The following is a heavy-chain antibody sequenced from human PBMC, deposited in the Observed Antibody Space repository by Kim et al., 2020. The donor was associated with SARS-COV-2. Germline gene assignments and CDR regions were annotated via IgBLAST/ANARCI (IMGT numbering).Heavy chain of an antibody. CDR1: GGSISSYY. Sequence: SETLSLTCTVSGGSISSYYWSWIRQPPGKGLEWIGYIYYSGSTNYNPSLKSRVTISVDTSKNQFSMKLSSVTAADTAVYYCARWGDSGWYGNNYYMDVWGKGTTVTVSS. J-gene: IGHJ6*03. CDR2: IYYSGST. D-gene: IGHD6-19*01. CDR3: ARWGDSGWYGNNYYMDV. V-gene: IGHV4-59*08.